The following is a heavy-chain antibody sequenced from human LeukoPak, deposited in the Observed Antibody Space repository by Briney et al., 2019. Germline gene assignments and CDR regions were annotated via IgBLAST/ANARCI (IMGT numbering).Heavy chain of an antibody. V-gene: IGHV4-59*01. CDR2: IYYSGST. CDR3: ARETPYHYDSSGSLYYYYYMDV. Sequence: SETLSLTCAVYGGSFSGYYWNWIRQPPGKGLEWIGYIYYSGSTNYNPSLKSRVTISVDTSKNQFSLKLNSVTAADTAVYYCARETPYHYDSSGSLYYYYYMDVWGKGTTVTVSS. CDR1: GGSFSGYY. J-gene: IGHJ6*03. D-gene: IGHD3-22*01.